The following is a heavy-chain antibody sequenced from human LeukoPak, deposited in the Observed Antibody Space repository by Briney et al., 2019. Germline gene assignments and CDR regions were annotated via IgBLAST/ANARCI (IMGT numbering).Heavy chain of an antibody. CDR1: GGSISSYY. D-gene: IGHD3-3*01. Sequence: SETLSLTCTVSGGSISSYYWSWIRQPPGKGLEWIGYIYHSGSTYYNPSLKSRVTISVDRSKNQFSLKLSSVTAADTAVYYCARGITIFGVVISYFDYWGQGTLVTVSS. J-gene: IGHJ4*02. CDR3: ARGITIFGVVISYFDY. V-gene: IGHV4-59*12. CDR2: IYHSGST.